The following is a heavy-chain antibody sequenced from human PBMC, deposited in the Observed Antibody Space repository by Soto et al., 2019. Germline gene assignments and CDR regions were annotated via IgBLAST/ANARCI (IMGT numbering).Heavy chain of an antibody. V-gene: IGHV3-30*18. CDR3: AKGRRQWLVRSDFNC. Sequence: VQLVESGGGVVQPGRSLRLSCAASGFTFSDYAMHWVRQAPGKGLEWVAVVSHDGRNTHYADSVKGRFTIYRDSSKKTVCLEMATLGAEDTAVYISAKGRRQWLVRSDFNCWGEGAVFTVSS. D-gene: IGHD6-19*01. J-gene: IGHJ4*02. CDR1: GFTFSDYA. CDR2: VSHDGRNT.